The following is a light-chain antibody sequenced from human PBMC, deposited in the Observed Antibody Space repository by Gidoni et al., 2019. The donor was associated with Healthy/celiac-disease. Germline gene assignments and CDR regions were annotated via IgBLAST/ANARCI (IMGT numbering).Light chain of an antibody. Sequence: EIVMTQSPATPSVAPGERATLSCRSSQSVSSNLAWYQQKPGQAPRLLIYGASTRATGIPSRFSGSGSWTEFTLTISSLQSEDFAVYYCQQYNNWLTFGGGTKVEIK. CDR1: QSVSSN. CDR3: QQYNNWLT. V-gene: IGKV3-15*01. CDR2: GAS. J-gene: IGKJ4*01.